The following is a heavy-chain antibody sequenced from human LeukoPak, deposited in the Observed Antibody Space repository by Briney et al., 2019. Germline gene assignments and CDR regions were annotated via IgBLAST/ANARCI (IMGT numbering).Heavy chain of an antibody. V-gene: IGHV4-39*07. CDR3: ARVPYYDFQADAFDI. Sequence: PSETLSLTCTVSGGSISSNNYFWGWIRQPPGKGLEWIGSIYDSGSTYYNPSLKSRVTISVDRSKNQFSLKLSSVTAADTAVYYCARVPYYDFQADAFDIWGQGTMVTVSS. CDR2: IYDSGST. D-gene: IGHD3-3*01. J-gene: IGHJ3*02. CDR1: GGSISSNNYF.